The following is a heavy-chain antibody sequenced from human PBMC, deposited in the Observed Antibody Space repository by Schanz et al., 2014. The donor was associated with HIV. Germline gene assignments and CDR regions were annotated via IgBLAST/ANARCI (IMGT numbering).Heavy chain of an antibody. CDR3: ARLVEDDYGDYGLNWFDP. CDR1: GYTFTSYG. J-gene: IGHJ5*02. CDR2: ISAYNGNI. Sequence: QVQLVQSGAEMKKPGASVKVSCKASGYTFTSYGITWVRQAPGQGLEWMGWISAYNGNINYAQKFRDRVTMTTDTSTTTASMELRSLRSDDTAVYYCARLVEDDYGDYGLNWFDPWGQGTLVTVSS. D-gene: IGHD4-17*01. V-gene: IGHV1-18*01.